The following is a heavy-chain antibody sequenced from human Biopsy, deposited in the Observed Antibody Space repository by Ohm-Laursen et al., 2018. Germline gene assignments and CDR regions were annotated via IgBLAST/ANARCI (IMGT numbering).Heavy chain of an antibody. CDR2: INPSGGT. CDR3: ASVAGPRTDYYYSNMDV. J-gene: IGHJ6*02. V-gene: IGHV4-34*01. D-gene: IGHD2-2*01. CDR1: DGSFSGYY. Sequence: SETLSLTCAVYDGSFSGYYWSWLRQSPGLGLEWIGEINPSGGTKYNPSLAGRVSISLDTSKIHLALTLSSVTAADTAVYYCASVAGPRTDYYYSNMDVWGRGTRVTVSS.